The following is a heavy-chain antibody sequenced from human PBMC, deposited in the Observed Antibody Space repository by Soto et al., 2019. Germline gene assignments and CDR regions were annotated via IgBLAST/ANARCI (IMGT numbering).Heavy chain of an antibody. CDR1: GGSISSGGYS. Sequence: PSETLSLTCAVSGGSISSGGYSWSWIRQPPGKGLEWIGYIYHSGSTYYNPSLKSRVTISVDRSKNQFSLKLSSVTAADTAVYYCARVKDYYDSSGYHKWFDPWGQGTLVTVS. J-gene: IGHJ5*02. D-gene: IGHD3-22*01. CDR2: IYHSGST. CDR3: ARVKDYYDSSGYHKWFDP. V-gene: IGHV4-30-2*01.